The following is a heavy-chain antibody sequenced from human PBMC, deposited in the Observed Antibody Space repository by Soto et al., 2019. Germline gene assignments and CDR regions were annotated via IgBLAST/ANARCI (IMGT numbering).Heavy chain of an antibody. V-gene: IGHV3-30*04. CDR2: ISYDGSNK. D-gene: IGHD7-27*01. Sequence: GGSLRLSCAASGFTFSSYAMHWVRQAPGKGLEWVAVISYDGSNKYYADSVKDRFTISRDNSKNTLYLQMNSLRAEDTAVYYCARDKGKLGYWYFDLWGRGTLVTVSS. J-gene: IGHJ2*01. CDR1: GFTFSSYA. CDR3: ARDKGKLGYWYFDL.